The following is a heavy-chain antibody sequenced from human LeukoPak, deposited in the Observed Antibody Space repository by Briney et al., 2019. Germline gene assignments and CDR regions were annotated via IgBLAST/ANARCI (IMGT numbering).Heavy chain of an antibody. J-gene: IGHJ4*02. CDR3: ANSAYYDFWSGYYGY. CDR1: GYTFTGYY. D-gene: IGHD3-3*01. CDR2: INPNSGGT. V-gene: IGHV1-2*02. Sequence: ASVKVSCKASGYTFTGYYMHRVRQAPGQGLEWMGWINPNSGGTNYAQKFQGRVTMTRDTSISTAYMELGRLRSDDTAVYYCANSAYYDFWSGYYGYWGQGTLVTVSS.